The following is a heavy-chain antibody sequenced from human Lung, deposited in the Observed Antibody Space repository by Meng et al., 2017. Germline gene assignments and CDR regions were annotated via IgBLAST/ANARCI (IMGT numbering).Heavy chain of an antibody. J-gene: IGHJ4*02. D-gene: IGHD1-26*01. CDR2: SNTDGTTT. CDR3: ARDVAGRGGY. V-gene: IGHV3-74*01. Sequence: VHLVLSRGVLCTPCGSLRLSWLALCFTFSSYWMHWVRQTQGKGLVWVSRSNTDGTTTTYADSVKGRFTISRDNAKNTLYLQMNSLRGEETAVYYCARDVAGRGGYWGQGTLVTVSS. CDR1: CFTFSSYW.